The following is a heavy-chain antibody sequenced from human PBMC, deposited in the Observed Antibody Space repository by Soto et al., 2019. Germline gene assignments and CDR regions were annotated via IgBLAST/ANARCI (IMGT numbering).Heavy chain of an antibody. J-gene: IGHJ4*02. CDR3: ARDDEGGSDCDLGY. Sequence: QVQLVESGGGVVQPGRSLRLPCATSGFTFSSYLIHWVRQTPDKGLEWVAFISRDGSNEYYADSVKGRFTISRDNSKNTLYLEMNSLRAEDTAVYYCARDDEGGSDCDLGYWGQGTLVTVSS. CDR1: GFTFSSYL. CDR2: ISRDGSNE. D-gene: IGHD3-10*01. V-gene: IGHV3-30-3*01.